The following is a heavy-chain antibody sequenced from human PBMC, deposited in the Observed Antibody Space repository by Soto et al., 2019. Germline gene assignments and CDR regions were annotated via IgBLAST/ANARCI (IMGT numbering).Heavy chain of an antibody. J-gene: IGHJ3*02. CDR1: GGSINNYY. V-gene: IGHV4-59*12. Sequence: PSETLSLTCIVSGGSINNYYWSWIRQPPGKGLEYIGNIYSNGNTRYNPSLESRVTISIDTSKDQLSLRLTSLTAADTAVYYCARLSTIPTVWALDIWGQGTMVTVSS. D-gene: IGHD3-16*01. CDR3: ARLSTIPTVWALDI. CDR2: IYSNGNT.